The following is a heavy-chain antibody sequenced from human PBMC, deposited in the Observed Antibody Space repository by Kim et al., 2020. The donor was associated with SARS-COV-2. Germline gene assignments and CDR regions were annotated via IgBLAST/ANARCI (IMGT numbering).Heavy chain of an antibody. D-gene: IGHD2-21*01. CDR1: GFTVSSVY. CDR3: TSDLIDGCCS. J-gene: IGHJ4*02. Sequence: GGSLRLSCAASGFTVSSVYMSWVRQAPGMGLEWVSVIYIDDSIYYAASVRGRFTISRDNSKNTLYLQMNSVRAEDTGICYYTSDLIDGCCSWGQGTLVTVSS. V-gene: IGHV3-53*01. CDR2: IYIDDSI.